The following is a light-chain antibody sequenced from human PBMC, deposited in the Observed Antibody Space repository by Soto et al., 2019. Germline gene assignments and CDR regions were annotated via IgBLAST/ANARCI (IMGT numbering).Light chain of an antibody. Sequence: QSALTQPPSASGSPGQSVTISCSGTSSDVGGYNYVSWYQQHPGKAPKLMIYEVSYRPSGVPDRFSGSKSGNTASLTVSGLQAEDEADYYCSSYAGSNNPAVFGGGTKLTVL. J-gene: IGLJ2*01. CDR2: EVS. V-gene: IGLV2-8*01. CDR1: SSDVGGYNY. CDR3: SSYAGSNNPAV.